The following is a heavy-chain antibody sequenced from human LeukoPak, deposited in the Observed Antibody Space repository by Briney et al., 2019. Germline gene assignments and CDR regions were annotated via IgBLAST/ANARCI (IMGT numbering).Heavy chain of an antibody. Sequence: GGSLRLSCAASGFTFSSYAMSWVRQAPGKGLEWVSAISTTGSSTYYADSAKGRFTISRDNAKNSLYLQMNSLRAEDTAVYYCARGHSSSPNWFDPWGQGTLVTVSS. V-gene: IGHV3-21*06. CDR1: GFTFSSYA. CDR2: ISTTGSST. J-gene: IGHJ5*02. D-gene: IGHD6-13*01. CDR3: ARGHSSSPNWFDP.